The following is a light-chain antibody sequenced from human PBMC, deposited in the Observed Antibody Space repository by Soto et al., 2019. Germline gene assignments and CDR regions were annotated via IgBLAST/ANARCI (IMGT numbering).Light chain of an antibody. J-gene: IGLJ1*01. CDR3: CSNAGSYSYV. CDR2: DVS. CDR1: SIDVGGYNY. Sequence: QSALTQPRSVSGSPGQSVTISCTGTSIDVGGYNYVSWYQQHPGKAPKLMIYDVSKRPSGVPDRFSGSKSGNTASLTISGLQAEDEADYYCCSNAGSYSYVFGTGTKLTVL. V-gene: IGLV2-11*01.